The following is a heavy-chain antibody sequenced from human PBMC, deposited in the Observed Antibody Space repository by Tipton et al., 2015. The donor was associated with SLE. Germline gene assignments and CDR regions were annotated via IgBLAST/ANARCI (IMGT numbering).Heavy chain of an antibody. D-gene: IGHD5-24*01. V-gene: IGHV4-34*01. CDR1: GGSFSDYY. J-gene: IGHJ6*03. CDR3: ARGGLTYGCYYYMDV. Sequence: TLSLTCAVYGGSFSDYYWSWIRQPPGKGLEWIGEINHSGSTNYNPSLKSRVTISVDTSKNQFSLKLSSVTAADTAVYYCARGGLTYGCYYYMDVWGRGSPVLVSS. CDR2: INHSGST.